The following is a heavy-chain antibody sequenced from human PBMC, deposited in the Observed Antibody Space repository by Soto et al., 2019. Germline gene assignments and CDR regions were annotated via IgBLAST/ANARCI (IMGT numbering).Heavy chain of an antibody. D-gene: IGHD3-16*01. CDR3: ATDMSWFDP. CDR2: IIPMYGAT. J-gene: IGHJ5*02. Sequence: QVQLVQSGAEVKKPGSSVKVSCKASGATLRSFVIAWVRQTPGHGLEWMGGIIPMYGATTYAQKFQGRLTITADDSTTTAYMDLTSLTSEDTGVYYCATDMSWFDPWGQGTLVTVSS. V-gene: IGHV1-69*01. CDR1: GATLRSFV.